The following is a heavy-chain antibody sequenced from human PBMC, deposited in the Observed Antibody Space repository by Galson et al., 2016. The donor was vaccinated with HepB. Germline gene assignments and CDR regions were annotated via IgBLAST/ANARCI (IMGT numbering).Heavy chain of an antibody. CDR3: GRDHSVVLTTAYNWFDP. V-gene: IGHV3-74*01. J-gene: IGHJ5*02. D-gene: IGHD4-23*01. Sequence: SLRLSCAASGFAFGSHWMHWVRQVPGKGLVWVSRINSDGIISNYADSVKGRFTISRDNAENTLYLQMNSLRVEDTAVYYCGRDHSVVLTTAYNWFDPWGQGTLVTVSS. CDR1: GFAFGSHW. CDR2: INSDGIIS.